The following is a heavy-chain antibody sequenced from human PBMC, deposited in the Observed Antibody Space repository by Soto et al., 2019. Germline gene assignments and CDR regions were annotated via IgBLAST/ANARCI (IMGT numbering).Heavy chain of an antibody. CDR2: IYQSGST. Sequence: QLPLQESGSGLVKPSQTLSLTCAVSGGSISSGGYSWSWIRQPPGKGLEWIGYIYQSGSTYYNPSLKSRATISVDRSKNQFSLKLSSVTAADTAVYYCAAGGGLPRYYWGQGTLVTVSS. D-gene: IGHD5-12*01. J-gene: IGHJ4*02. V-gene: IGHV4-30-2*01. CDR1: GGSISSGGYS. CDR3: AAGGGLPRYY.